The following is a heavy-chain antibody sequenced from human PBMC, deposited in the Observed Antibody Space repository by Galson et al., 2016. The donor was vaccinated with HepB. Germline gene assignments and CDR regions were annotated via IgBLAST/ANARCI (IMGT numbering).Heavy chain of an antibody. J-gene: IGHJ4*02. V-gene: IGHV3-74*01. CDR2: INDDGSST. Sequence: SLRLSCAASGFTISSNWMHWVRQAPGKGLVWVSRINDDGSSTSYADSVKGRFTISRDNAKNTLYLQMNSLRAEDTAMYYCARESSGGDPYWGQGTLVTVSS. CDR1: GFTISSNW. CDR3: ARESSGGDPY. D-gene: IGHD3-22*01.